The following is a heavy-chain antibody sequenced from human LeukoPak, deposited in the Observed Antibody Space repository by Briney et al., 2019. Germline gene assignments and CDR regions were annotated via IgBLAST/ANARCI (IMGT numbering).Heavy chain of an antibody. D-gene: IGHD3-22*01. V-gene: IGHV1-69*05. CDR3: ATVPDSSGHFDY. CDR2: IIPIFGTA. J-gene: IGHJ4*02. CDR1: GGTFSSYA. Sequence: SVKVSRKASGGTFSSYAISWVRQAPGQGLEWMGRIIPIFGTANYAQKFQGRVTITTDESTSTAYMELSSLRSEDTAVYYCATVPDSSGHFDYWGQGTLVTVSS.